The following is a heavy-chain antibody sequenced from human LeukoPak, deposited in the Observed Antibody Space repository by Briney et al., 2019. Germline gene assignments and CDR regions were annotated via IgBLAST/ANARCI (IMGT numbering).Heavy chain of an antibody. Sequence: GGSLRLSCAASGFTFSSYAMHWVRQAPGKGLEWVAVISYDRSITYYADSVKGRFTISRDNSKNTLYLQMNSLRAEDTAVYYCAKEWYYYDSSGYSDAFDIWGQGTMVTVSS. CDR1: GFTFSSYA. CDR2: ISYDRSIT. J-gene: IGHJ3*02. V-gene: IGHV3-30*07. CDR3: AKEWYYYDSSGYSDAFDI. D-gene: IGHD3-22*01.